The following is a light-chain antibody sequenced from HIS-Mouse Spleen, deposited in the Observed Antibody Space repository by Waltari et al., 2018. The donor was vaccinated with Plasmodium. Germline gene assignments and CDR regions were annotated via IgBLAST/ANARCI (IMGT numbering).Light chain of an antibody. CDR2: EGS. J-gene: IGLJ2*01. Sequence: QSALTQPASVSGSPRQALTISCTGTRSYVCCYYLVSWYQQHPGKAPKLMIYEGSKRPSGVSNRFSGSKSGNTASLTISGLQAEDEADYYCCSYAGSSTLVFGGGTKLTVL. V-gene: IGLV2-23*01. CDR1: RSYVCCYYL. CDR3: CSYAGSSTLV.